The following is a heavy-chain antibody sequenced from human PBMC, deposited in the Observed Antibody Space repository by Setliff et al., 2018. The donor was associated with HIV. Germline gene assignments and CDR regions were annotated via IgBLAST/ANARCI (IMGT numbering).Heavy chain of an antibody. J-gene: IGHJ6*03. CDR3: AKGPLYSGYDLDYYCYYMDV. Sequence: SVKVSCKASGGTFSGYGISGVRQAPGQGLEWMGGISPIFDTTNYAQKFQGRVTITADESTSTAYMELSSLRSEDTAVYYCAKGPLYSGYDLDYYCYYMDVWGKGTTVTVSS. CDR1: GGTFSGYG. CDR2: ISPIFDTT. V-gene: IGHV1-69*13. D-gene: IGHD5-12*01.